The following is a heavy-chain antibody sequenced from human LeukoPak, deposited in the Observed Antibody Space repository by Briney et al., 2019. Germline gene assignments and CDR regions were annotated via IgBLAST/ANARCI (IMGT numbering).Heavy chain of an antibody. CDR1: GYTFTSYG. CDR2: ISAYNGNT. Sequence: GASVKVSCKASGYTFTSYGISWVRQAPGQGLEWMGWISAYNGNTNYAQKLQGRVTMTTDTSTSTAYMGLRSLRSDDTAVYYCARGPYYYGSGSYYNPFDYWGQGTLVTVSS. D-gene: IGHD3-10*01. V-gene: IGHV1-18*01. J-gene: IGHJ4*02. CDR3: ARGPYYYGSGSYYNPFDY.